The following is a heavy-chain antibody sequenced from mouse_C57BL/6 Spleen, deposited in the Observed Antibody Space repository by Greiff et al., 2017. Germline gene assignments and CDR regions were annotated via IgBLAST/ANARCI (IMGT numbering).Heavy chain of an antibody. Sequence: QVHVKQPGAELVKPGASVKMSCKASGYTFTSYWITWVKQRPGQGLEWIGDIYPGSGSTNYNEKFKSKATLTVDTSSSTAYMQLSSLTSEDSAVYYCARAGPALRAMDYWGQGTSVTVSS. V-gene: IGHV1-55*01. CDR3: ARAGPALRAMDY. CDR1: GYTFTSYW. CDR2: IYPGSGST. J-gene: IGHJ4*01. D-gene: IGHD1-2*01.